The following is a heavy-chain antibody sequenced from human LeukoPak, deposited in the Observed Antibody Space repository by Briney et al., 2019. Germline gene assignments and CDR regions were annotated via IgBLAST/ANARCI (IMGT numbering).Heavy chain of an antibody. CDR1: GFTFSSYA. CDR3: ARSGGHSYGYSDY. V-gene: IGHV3-30*04. Sequence: GGSLRLSCAASGFTFSSYAMHWVRQAPGEGLEWVAVISYDGSNKYYADSVKGRFTISRDNSKNTLYLQMNSLRAEDTAVYYCARSGGHSYGYSDYWGQGTLVTVSS. CDR2: ISYDGSNK. J-gene: IGHJ4*02. D-gene: IGHD5-18*01.